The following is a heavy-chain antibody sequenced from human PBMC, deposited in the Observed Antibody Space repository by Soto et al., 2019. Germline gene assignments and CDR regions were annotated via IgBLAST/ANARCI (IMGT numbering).Heavy chain of an antibody. J-gene: IGHJ4*02. CDR3: AKDSLGWVLTPNYFDY. Sequence: QAWGSLRLSCAASVFTFSSYGMHWVRQAPGMGLEWAALISYDGSNKYYADSVKGRFTISRDNSKNTLYLQMNSLRAEDTAVYYCAKDSLGWVLTPNYFDYWGQGALVTVSS. V-gene: IGHV3-30*18. CDR2: ISYDGSNK. D-gene: IGHD3-3*01. CDR1: VFTFSSYG.